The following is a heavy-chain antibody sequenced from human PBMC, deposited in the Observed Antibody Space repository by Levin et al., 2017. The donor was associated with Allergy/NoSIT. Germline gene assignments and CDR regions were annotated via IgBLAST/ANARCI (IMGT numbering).Heavy chain of an antibody. Sequence: TSETLSLTCTVSGGSVTSGSYYWSWIRQPPGKGLEWIGYIYHSGSTNYNPSLKSRVTISVDTSKNQFSLKLSSVTAADTAVYYCAREAVGKGWFDPWGQGTLVTVSS. CDR1: GGSVTSGSYY. CDR3: AREAVGKGWFDP. V-gene: IGHV4-61*01. D-gene: IGHD4-23*01. CDR2: IYHSGST. J-gene: IGHJ5*02.